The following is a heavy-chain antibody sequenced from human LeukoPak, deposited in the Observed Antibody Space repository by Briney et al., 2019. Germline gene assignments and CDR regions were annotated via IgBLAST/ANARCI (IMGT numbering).Heavy chain of an antibody. CDR1: GYTFTGYY. CDR2: INPNSGGT. D-gene: IGHD3-3*01. V-gene: IGHV1-2*02. J-gene: IGHJ4*02. CDR3: ARDSEIRITIFGVVTYFDY. Sequence: GASVKVSCKASGYTFTGYYMHWVRQAPGQGLEWMGWINPNSGGTNYAQKFQGRVTMTRDTSISTAYMELSRLRSDNTAVYYCARDSEIRITIFGVVTYFDYWGQGTLVTVSS.